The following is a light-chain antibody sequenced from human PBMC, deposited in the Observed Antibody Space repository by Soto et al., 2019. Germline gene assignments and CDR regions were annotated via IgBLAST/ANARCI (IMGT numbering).Light chain of an antibody. J-gene: IGKJ1*01. CDR2: GAS. CDR3: QQRSNWPPT. Sequence: IVMTQSPDTLFLFPGERATLPRRTSQTVNSNLAWYQHKPGQAPRLLIYGASNRATGIPDRFSGSGSGTDFTLTISSLEPEDFAVYYCQQRSNWPPTFGQGTTVDIK. CDR1: QTVNSN. V-gene: IGKV3-11*01.